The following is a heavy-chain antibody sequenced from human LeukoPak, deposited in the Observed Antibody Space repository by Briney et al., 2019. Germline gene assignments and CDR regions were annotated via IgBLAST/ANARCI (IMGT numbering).Heavy chain of an antibody. D-gene: IGHD1-1*01. Sequence: SETLSLTCAVYGGSFSGYYWSWIRQPAGKGLEWIGRNYASGSPNYITSIKGRVTRSVDTAKSQFSLKLSSVTAADTAVYYCARGGLELDYWGQGTLVTVSS. CDR3: ARGGLELDY. CDR2: NYASGSP. CDR1: GGSFSGYY. J-gene: IGHJ4*02. V-gene: IGHV4-59*10.